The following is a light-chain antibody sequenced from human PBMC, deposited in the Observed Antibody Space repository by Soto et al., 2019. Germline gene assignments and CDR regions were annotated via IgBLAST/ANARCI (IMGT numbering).Light chain of an antibody. Sequence: QSVLTQPPSVSGSPGQSVTISCTGTSSDVGSYDRVSWYQQPPGTAPKLMIYDVSNRPSGVPDRFSGSKSGNTASLTISGLQAEDEAAYYCTSDTSSSTVVFGGGTKVTVL. CDR2: DVS. CDR3: TSDTSSSTVV. V-gene: IGLV2-18*02. J-gene: IGLJ2*01. CDR1: SSDVGSYDR.